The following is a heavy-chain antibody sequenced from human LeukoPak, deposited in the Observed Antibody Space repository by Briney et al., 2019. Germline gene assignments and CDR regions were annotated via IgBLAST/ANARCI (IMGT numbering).Heavy chain of an antibody. CDR1: GYTFTGYY. V-gene: IGHV1-2*02. Sequence: ASVKVSCKASGYTFTGYYMHWVRQAPGQGLEWMGWINPNSGGTNYVQKFQGRVTMTRDTSISTAYMELSRLRSDDTAVYYCARDIYDFWSGPFDYWGQGTLVTVSS. J-gene: IGHJ4*02. CDR2: INPNSGGT. D-gene: IGHD3-3*01. CDR3: ARDIYDFWSGPFDY.